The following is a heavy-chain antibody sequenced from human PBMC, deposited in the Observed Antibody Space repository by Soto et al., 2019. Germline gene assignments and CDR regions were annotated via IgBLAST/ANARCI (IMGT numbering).Heavy chain of an antibody. Sequence: QVQLVESGGGVVQPGRSLRLSCAASGFTFSSYAMHWVRQAPGKGLEWVAVISYDGSNKYYADSVKGRFTISRDNSKNTLYLQMNRLRAEDKAVYYCAAVAGIEEDYWGQGSLVTVSS. D-gene: IGHD6-19*01. CDR3: AAVAGIEEDY. J-gene: IGHJ4*02. V-gene: IGHV3-30-3*01. CDR2: ISYDGSNK. CDR1: GFTFSSYA.